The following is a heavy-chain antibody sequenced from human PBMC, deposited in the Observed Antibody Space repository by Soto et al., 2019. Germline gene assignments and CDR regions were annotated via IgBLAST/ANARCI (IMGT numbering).Heavy chain of an antibody. CDR3: ARXGGYYGPGLYYYYGMDV. V-gene: IGHV4-30-2*01. J-gene: IGHJ6*02. Sequence: PSETLSLTCAVSGGSISSGGYSWSWIRQPPGKGLEWIGYVYHSGSTYYNPSLKSRVTISVDRSKNQFSLKLSSVTAADTAVYYCARXGGYYGPGLYYYYGMDVWGQGTTVTRLL. D-gene: IGHD3-10*01. CDR1: GGSISSGGYS. CDR2: VYHSGST.